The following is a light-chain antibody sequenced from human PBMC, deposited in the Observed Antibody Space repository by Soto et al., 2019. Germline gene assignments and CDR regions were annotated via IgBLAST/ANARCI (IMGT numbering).Light chain of an antibody. V-gene: IGKV3-11*01. CDR2: DAS. J-gene: IGKJ1*01. CDR1: QSVRNY. Sequence: EIVLTQSPATLSLSPGERATLSCRASQSVRNYLAWYQQKPGQAPRLLIYDASNRATGIPGRFSGSGSGTDFALTISSLGPEDFAVYYCQQRSNRPWTFGQGTKVEIK. CDR3: QQRSNRPWT.